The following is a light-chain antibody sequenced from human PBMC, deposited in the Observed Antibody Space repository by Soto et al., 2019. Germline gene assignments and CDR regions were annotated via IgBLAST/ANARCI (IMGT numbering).Light chain of an antibody. CDR1: SSNIGAGYD. CDR3: QSYDSSLSGWV. J-gene: IGLJ2*01. CDR2: GNS. V-gene: IGLV1-40*01. Sequence: QSALTQPPSVSGAPGQRVTISCTGSSSNIGAGYDVHWYQQLPRTAPKLLIYGNSNRPSGVPDRFSGSKSGTSASLAITGLQAEDEADYYCQSYDSSLSGWVFGGGTKVTVL.